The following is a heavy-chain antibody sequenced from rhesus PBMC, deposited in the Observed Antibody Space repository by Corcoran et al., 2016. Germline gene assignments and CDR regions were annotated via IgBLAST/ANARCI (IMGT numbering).Heavy chain of an antibody. Sequence: QVTLKESGPALVKPTQTLTLTCTFSGFSLSTSGMGVGWIRQPPGKALEWLANIYWDDDKNYNTSLKSRLTISKDTSKNQVVLTITNMDPVDTATYYCARFYYRLDYWGQGVLVTVSS. CDR3: ARFYYRLDY. V-gene: IGHV2S1*01. J-gene: IGHJ4*01. CDR2: IYWDDDK. D-gene: IGHD3-28*01. CDR1: GFSLSTSGMG.